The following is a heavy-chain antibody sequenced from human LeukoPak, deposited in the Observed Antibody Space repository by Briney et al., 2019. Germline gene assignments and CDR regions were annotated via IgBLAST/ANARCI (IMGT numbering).Heavy chain of an antibody. J-gene: IGHJ4*02. CDR2: ISYDGSNK. D-gene: IGHD3-16*02. CDR1: GFTFSSYA. V-gene: IGHV3-30-3*01. CDR3: AKDQVITFGGVIAPIFDY. Sequence: GGSPRLSCAASGFTFSSYAMHWVRQAPGKGLEWVAVISYDGSNKYYADSVKGRFTISRDNSKNTLYLQMNSLRAEDTAVYYCAKDQVITFGGVIAPIFDYWGQGTLVTVSS.